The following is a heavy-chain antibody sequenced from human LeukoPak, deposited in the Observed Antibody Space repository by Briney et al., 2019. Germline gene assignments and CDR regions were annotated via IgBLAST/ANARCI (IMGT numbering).Heavy chain of an antibody. Sequence: ASVKVSCKASGGTLSSYAISWVRQAPGQGLEWMGGIIPIFGTANYAQKFQGRVTITADESTSTAYMELSSLRSEDTAVYYCARVLSSSSWFDPWGQGTLVTVSS. CDR3: ARVLSSSSWFDP. CDR2: IIPIFGTA. V-gene: IGHV1-69*13. CDR1: GGTLSSYA. J-gene: IGHJ5*02. D-gene: IGHD6-6*01.